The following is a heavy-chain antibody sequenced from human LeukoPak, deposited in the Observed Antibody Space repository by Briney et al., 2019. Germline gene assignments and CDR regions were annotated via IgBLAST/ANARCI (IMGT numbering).Heavy chain of an antibody. CDR3: ARDYVFYGDAYYFDY. V-gene: IGHV4-59*02. J-gene: IGHJ4*02. CDR2: IYYSGST. D-gene: IGHD4-17*01. CDR1: GGSVSSYY. Sequence: PSETLSLTCTVSGGSVSSYYWSWLRQPPGKGLEWIGYIYYSGSTNYNPSLKSRVTISVDTSKNQFSLKLSSVTAADTAVYYCARDYVFYGDAYYFDYWGQGTLVTVSS.